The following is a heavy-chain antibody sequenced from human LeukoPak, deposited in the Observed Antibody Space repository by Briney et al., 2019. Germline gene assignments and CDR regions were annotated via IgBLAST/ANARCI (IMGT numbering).Heavy chain of an antibody. Sequence: ASVKVSCKASGNTFTDYYIRWVRQAPGQGLKWMGCIIPNSGGTNYAQKFQGRVTMTRDTSISTAYMELSSLRSEDTAVYYCASDHYDILTGYYKNNLDYWGQGTLVTVSS. CDR2: IIPNSGGT. CDR1: GNTFTDYY. J-gene: IGHJ4*02. D-gene: IGHD3-9*01. V-gene: IGHV1-2*02. CDR3: ASDHYDILTGYYKNNLDY.